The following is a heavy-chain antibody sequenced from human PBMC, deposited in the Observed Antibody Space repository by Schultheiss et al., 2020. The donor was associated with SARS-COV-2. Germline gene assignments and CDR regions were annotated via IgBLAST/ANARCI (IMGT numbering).Heavy chain of an antibody. V-gene: IGHV1-2*06. D-gene: IGHD3-16*01. CDR2: IDPNSGDT. J-gene: IGHJ4*02. CDR3: ARDSVAGGLSY. Sequence: ASVKVSCKASGYTFAAYYIHWVRQAPGQGLEWMGRIDPNSGDTNYAQNLQGRVTMTRDTSISTAYIELSRLRSDDTAFYYCARDSVAGGLSYWGQGTLVTVSS. CDR1: GYTFAAYY.